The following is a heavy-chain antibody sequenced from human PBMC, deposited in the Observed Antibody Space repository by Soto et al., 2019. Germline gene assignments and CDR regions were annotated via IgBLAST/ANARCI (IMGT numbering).Heavy chain of an antibody. D-gene: IGHD6-6*01. CDR3: ARDRSNSPDFFDY. CDR2: IYYSGRT. V-gene: IGHV4-30-4*01. Sequence: QVQLQESGPGLVKSLQTLSLTCTVSGGSISSDDYYWSWIRQPPGKGLEWIGYIYYSGRTSYNPSLKSRVTISMDTSKNQFSLKLTSVSAADTAVYYCARDRSNSPDFFDYWGQGTLVTVSS. J-gene: IGHJ4*02. CDR1: GGSISSDDYY.